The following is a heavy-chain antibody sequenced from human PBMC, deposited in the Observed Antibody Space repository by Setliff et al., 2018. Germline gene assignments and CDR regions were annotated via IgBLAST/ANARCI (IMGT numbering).Heavy chain of an antibody. D-gene: IGHD6-13*01. J-gene: IGHJ6*03. CDR2: IHYAGTT. Sequence: SETLSLTCTVSGGSVSGYYWSWIRQPPGKALEWIGYIHYAGTTFYNPSLKSRVTMSVDTSKNQFSLKVSSVTAADTAVYRCARQPYSTTYYYYYYYMDVWGRGTTVTVSS. V-gene: IGHV4-59*08. CDR3: ARQPYSTTYYYYYYYMDV. CDR1: GGSVSGYY.